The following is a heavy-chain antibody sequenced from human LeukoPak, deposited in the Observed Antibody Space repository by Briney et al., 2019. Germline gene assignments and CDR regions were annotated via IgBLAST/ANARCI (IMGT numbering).Heavy chain of an antibody. D-gene: IGHD2-2*03. CDR3: AREIGYCSSTSCYNYFDY. J-gene: IGHJ4*02. CDR1: GFTFSSYA. Sequence: GRSLRLSCAASGFTFSSYAMHWVRQAPGKGLEWVAVISYDGSNKYYADSVKGRFTISRDNSKNTLYLQMNSLRAEDTAVYYCAREIGYCSSTSCYNYFDYWGQGTLVTVSS. CDR2: ISYDGSNK. V-gene: IGHV3-30-3*01.